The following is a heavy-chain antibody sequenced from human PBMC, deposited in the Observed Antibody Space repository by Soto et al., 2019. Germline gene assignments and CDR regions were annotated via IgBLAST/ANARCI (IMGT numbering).Heavy chain of an antibody. J-gene: IGHJ4*02. CDR1: GYTFTSYA. V-gene: IGHV1-3*01. D-gene: IGHD5-18*01. Sequence: QVQLVQSGAEVKKPGASVKVSCKASGYTFTSYAMHWVRQAPGQRLEWMGWINAGNGNTKYSQKFQGRVTITRDTSASTACMELSSLRSEDTAVYYCARDPGYSYGYNWGQGTLVTVSS. CDR3: ARDPGYSYGYN. CDR2: INAGNGNT.